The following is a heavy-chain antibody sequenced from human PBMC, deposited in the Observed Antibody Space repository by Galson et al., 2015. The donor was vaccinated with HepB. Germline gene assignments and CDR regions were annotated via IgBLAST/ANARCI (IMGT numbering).Heavy chain of an antibody. CDR1: GGTFSSYA. J-gene: IGHJ6*02. CDR3: ARAVVVVPAAIPPGDYYYYGMDV. D-gene: IGHD2-2*01. V-gene: IGHV1-69*13. CDR2: IIPIFGTA. Sequence: SVKVSCKASGGTFSSYAISWVRQAPGQGLEWMGGIIPIFGTANYAQKFQGRVTITADESTSTAYMELSSLRSEDTAVYYCARAVVVVPAAIPPGDYYYYGMDVWGQGTTVTVSS.